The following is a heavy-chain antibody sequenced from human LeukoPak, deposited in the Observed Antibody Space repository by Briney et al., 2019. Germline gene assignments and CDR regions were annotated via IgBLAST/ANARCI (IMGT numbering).Heavy chain of an antibody. CDR3: TTETRFGFRFRTYYYYMDV. D-gene: IGHD3-16*02. CDR1: GFTFGNAW. J-gene: IGHJ6*03. CDR2: IKSKTDGGTT. Sequence: GGSLRLSCAASGFTFGNAWMSWVRQAPGKGLEWVGRIKSKTDGGTTDYAAPVKGRFTISRDDSKNTLYLQMNSLKTEDTAVYYCTTETRFGFRFRTYYYYMDVWGKGTTVTVSS. V-gene: IGHV3-15*01.